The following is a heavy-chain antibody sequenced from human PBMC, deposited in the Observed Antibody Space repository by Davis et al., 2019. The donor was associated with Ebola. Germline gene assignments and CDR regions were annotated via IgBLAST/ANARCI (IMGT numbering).Heavy chain of an antibody. Sequence: GESLKISCAASGFTFSSYWMSWVRQAPGKGLEWVANIKQDGSEKYYVNSVKGRFIISRDNAKNSLYLQMNSLRAEDTAVYYCAREVSAFGGVIVQYYFDYWGQGTLVTVSS. V-gene: IGHV3-7*01. CDR2: IKQDGSEK. J-gene: IGHJ4*02. CDR3: AREVSAFGGVIVQYYFDY. CDR1: GFTFSSYW. D-gene: IGHD3-16*02.